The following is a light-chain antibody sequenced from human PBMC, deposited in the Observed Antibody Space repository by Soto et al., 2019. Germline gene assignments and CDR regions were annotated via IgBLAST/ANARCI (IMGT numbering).Light chain of an antibody. Sequence: QSVLTQPPSVSGAPGQRVSISCTGSSSNIGAGHDVHWYQQVPGTAPKLLTYGNNNRPSGVPDRFSASKSGTSASLAISGLQAEDEADYYCHSYDSSLSGFYVFGTGTKLTVL. V-gene: IGLV1-40*01. CDR3: HSYDSSLSGFYV. J-gene: IGLJ1*01. CDR2: GNN. CDR1: SSNIGAGHD.